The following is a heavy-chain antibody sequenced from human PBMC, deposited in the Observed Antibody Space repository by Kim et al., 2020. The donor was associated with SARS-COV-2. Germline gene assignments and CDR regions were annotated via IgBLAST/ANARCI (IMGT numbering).Heavy chain of an antibody. V-gene: IGHV3-23*01. CDR3: AKDQREGAGSYLFDY. Sequence: ESVEVRFTISTDNSKNTPYMQMNSLRAEDTAVYYCAKDQREGAGSYLFDYWGQGTLVTVSS. J-gene: IGHJ4*02. D-gene: IGHD3-10*01.